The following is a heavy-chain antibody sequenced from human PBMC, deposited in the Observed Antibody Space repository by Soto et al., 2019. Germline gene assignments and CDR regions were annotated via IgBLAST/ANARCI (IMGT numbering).Heavy chain of an antibody. V-gene: IGHV4-30-2*06. J-gene: IGHJ5*02. D-gene: IGHD2-8*01. CDR2: ISHSGSP. CDR3: TRGVLA. Sequence: QVQLQESASRVVRPSQTLSFTCSVSGGSVSSGGYSWSWIRQSPGKGLEWIGFISHSGSPDYNPSLKSRVTISVDKSKNQISLELSAVTAADTAVYYCTRGVLAWGPGTLVTVSS. CDR1: GGSVSSGGYS.